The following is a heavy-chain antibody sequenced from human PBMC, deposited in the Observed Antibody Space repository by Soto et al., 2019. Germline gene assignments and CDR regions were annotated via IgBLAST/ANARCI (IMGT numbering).Heavy chain of an antibody. V-gene: IGHV5-51*01. CDR3: ARWETRYYYDSSGYYPFDY. CDR1: GYSFTSYW. J-gene: IGHJ4*02. D-gene: IGHD3-22*01. CDR2: IYPGDSDT. Sequence: GESLKISCKGSGYSFTSYWIGWVRQMPGKGLEWMGIIYPGDSDTRYSPSFQGQVTISADKSISTAYLQWSSLKASDTAMYYCARWETRYYYDSSGYYPFDYWGQGTLVTVSS.